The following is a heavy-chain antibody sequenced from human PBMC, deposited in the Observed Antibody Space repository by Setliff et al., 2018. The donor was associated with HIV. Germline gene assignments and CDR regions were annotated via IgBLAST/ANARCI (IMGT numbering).Heavy chain of an antibody. D-gene: IGHD3-16*01. CDR2: INAAISHT. CDR3: VGGRGGFFDEPFDM. J-gene: IGHJ3*02. V-gene: IGHV1-3*01. CDR1: GYSFSSYA. Sequence: ASVKVSCKASGYSFSSYAIHWARQAAGQSPEWLGWINAAISHTRYSPKFQDRVTLTTDTSAGTIHMEMRSLRSEDTAVYYCVGGRGGFFDEPFDMWGPGTRVTVSS.